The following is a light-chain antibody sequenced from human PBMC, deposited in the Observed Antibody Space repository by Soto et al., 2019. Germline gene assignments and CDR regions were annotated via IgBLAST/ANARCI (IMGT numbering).Light chain of an antibody. CDR1: QSVRNY. V-gene: IGKV3-11*01. CDR2: DAS. CDR3: QQRSNWPLIT. J-gene: IGKJ5*01. Sequence: ELVLTQSPATLSLSPGERATLSCRASQSVRNYLAWYQQKYGQAPRLLIYDASNRATGIPARFSVSGSGTDFTLTISSLEPEDFAVYYCQQRSNWPLITFGQGTRLEIK.